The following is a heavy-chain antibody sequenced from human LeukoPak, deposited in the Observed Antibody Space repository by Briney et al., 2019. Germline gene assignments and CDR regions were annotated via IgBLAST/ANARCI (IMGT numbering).Heavy chain of an antibody. CDR2: ISSSGSTI. Sequence: SGGSLRLSCAASGFTFSSYEMNCVRQAPGKGLEWVSYISSSGSTIYYADSVKGRFTISRDNSKNTLYLQMNSLRAEDTAVYYCARSSSWSDYWGQGTLVTVSS. J-gene: IGHJ4*02. CDR1: GFTFSSYE. CDR3: ARSSSWSDY. V-gene: IGHV3-48*03. D-gene: IGHD6-13*01.